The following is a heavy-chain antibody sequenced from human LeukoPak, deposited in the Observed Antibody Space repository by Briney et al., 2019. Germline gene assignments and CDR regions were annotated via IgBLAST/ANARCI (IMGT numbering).Heavy chain of an antibody. V-gene: IGHV3-11*01. CDR2: ISSSDSII. CDR1: GFTLSDYN. CDR3: ARGAWRIAAFFDY. D-gene: IGHD6-6*01. Sequence: GGSLRLSCAASGFTLSDYNMGWVRQAPGKGLEWVSYISSSDSIIYYADSVKGRFTISRDNAKNSLSLQMNSLRGDDTAVYYCARGAWRIAAFFDYWGQGTLVTVSS. J-gene: IGHJ4*02.